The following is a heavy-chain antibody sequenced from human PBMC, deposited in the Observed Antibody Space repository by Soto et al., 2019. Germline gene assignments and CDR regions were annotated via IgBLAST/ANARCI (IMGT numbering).Heavy chain of an antibody. CDR1: GGSFIGYY. D-gene: IGHD3-10*01. Sequence: SETLSLTCAVYGGSFIGYYWSWIRQPPGKGLEWIGEINHSGSTNYNPSLKSRVTISVDTSKNQFSLKLSSVTAADTAVYYCARPMGRGVKYAFDIWGQGTMVTVS. J-gene: IGHJ3*02. V-gene: IGHV4-34*01. CDR3: ARPMGRGVKYAFDI. CDR2: INHSGST.